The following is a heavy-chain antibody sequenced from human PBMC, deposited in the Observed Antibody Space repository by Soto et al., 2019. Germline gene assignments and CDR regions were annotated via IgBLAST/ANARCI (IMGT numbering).Heavy chain of an antibody. V-gene: IGHV3-21*01. Sequence: EVQLVESGGGLVKPGGSLRLSCAASGFTFSSYSMNWVRQAPGKGLEWVSSISSSSSYIYYADSVKGRFTISRDNAKNSLYLQMNSLRAEDTAVYYCASSGDYGDYPYYFDYWGQGTLGTVSS. CDR1: GFTFSSYS. D-gene: IGHD4-17*01. CDR3: ASSGDYGDYPYYFDY. CDR2: ISSSSSYI. J-gene: IGHJ4*02.